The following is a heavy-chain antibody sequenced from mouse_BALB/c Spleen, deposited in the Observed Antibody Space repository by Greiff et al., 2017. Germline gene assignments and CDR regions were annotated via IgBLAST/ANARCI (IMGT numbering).Heavy chain of an antibody. Sequence: EVQVVESGGGLVKPGGSLKLSCAASGFTFSDYYMYWVRQTPEKRLEWVATISDGGSYTYYPDSVKGRFTISRDNAKNNLYLQMSSLKSEDTAMYYCARDGDGGAFAYWGQGTLVTVSA. CDR3: ARDGDGGAFAY. V-gene: IGHV5-4*02. CDR1: GFTFSDYY. D-gene: IGHD3-3*01. CDR2: ISDGGSYT. J-gene: IGHJ3*01.